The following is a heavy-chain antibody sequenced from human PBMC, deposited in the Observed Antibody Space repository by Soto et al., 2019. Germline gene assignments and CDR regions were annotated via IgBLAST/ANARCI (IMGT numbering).Heavy chain of an antibody. D-gene: IGHD6-13*01. CDR1: GFNFGTYW. V-gene: IGHV3-7*01. CDR2: IKQDGSEK. J-gene: IGHJ5*01. CDR3: ASGITAAGPDS. Sequence: GGSLRLSCEASGFNFGTYWMNWVRQAPGKGLEWVAKIKQDGSEKYYVDSVKGRFTISRDTAKSSLYLQMNSLRAEDTAVYYCASGITAAGPDSWGQGTLVTVSS.